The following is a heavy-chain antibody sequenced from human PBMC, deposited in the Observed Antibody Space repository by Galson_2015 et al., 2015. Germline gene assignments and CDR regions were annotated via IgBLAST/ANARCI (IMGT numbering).Heavy chain of an antibody. CDR2: IRGSGGST. D-gene: IGHD6-13*01. CDR3: AKLGGIAAAGTSDY. J-gene: IGHJ4*02. V-gene: IGHV3-23*01. Sequence: WVSGIRGSGGSTYYADSVKGRFTISRDNSKNTLYLQMNSLRAEDTAVYYCAKLGGIAAAGTSDYWGQGTLVTVSS.